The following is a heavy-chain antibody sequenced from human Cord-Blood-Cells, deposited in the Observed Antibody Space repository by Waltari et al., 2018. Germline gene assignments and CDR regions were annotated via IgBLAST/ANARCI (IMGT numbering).Heavy chain of an antibody. D-gene: IGHD3-3*01. CDR2: IYHSGST. CDR3: AREYYDFWSGYYYYYYGMDV. J-gene: IGHJ6*02. CDR1: GYSISSGYY. Sequence: QVQLQESGPGLVKPSETLSLTCAVSGYSISSGYYWGWIRQPPGKGLEWIGSIYHSGSTYYNPSLKSRVTISVDTSKNQFSLKLSSVTAADTAVYYCAREYYDFWSGYYYYYYGMDVWDQGTTVTVSS. V-gene: IGHV4-38-2*02.